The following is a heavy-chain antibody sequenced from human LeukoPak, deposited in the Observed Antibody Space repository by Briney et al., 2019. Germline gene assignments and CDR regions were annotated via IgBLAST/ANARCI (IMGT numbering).Heavy chain of an antibody. CDR2: IYHSGST. Sequence: SQTLSLTYTVSGGSISSGGYYWSWIRQPPGKGLEWIGYIYHSGSTYYNPSLKSRVTISVDRSKNQFSLKLSSVTAADTAVYYCARGQRVATYRREYYFDYWGQGTLVTVSS. CDR1: GGSISSGGYY. CDR3: ARGQRVATYRREYYFDY. D-gene: IGHD5-12*01. V-gene: IGHV4-30-2*01. J-gene: IGHJ4*02.